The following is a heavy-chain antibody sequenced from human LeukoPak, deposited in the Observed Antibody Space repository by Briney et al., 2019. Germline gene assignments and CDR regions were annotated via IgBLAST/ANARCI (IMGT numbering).Heavy chain of an antibody. J-gene: IGHJ4*02. CDR2: IYYSGST. D-gene: IGHD1-14*01. CDR3: ARGSPGTY. CDR1: GGSISSYY. Sequence: PSETLSLTCTVSGGSISSYYWSWIRQPPGKGLEWIGYIYYSGSTNYNPSLKSRVTISVDTSKNQFSLKLSSVTAADTAVYYCARGSPGTYWGQGTLVTVSS. V-gene: IGHV4-59*01.